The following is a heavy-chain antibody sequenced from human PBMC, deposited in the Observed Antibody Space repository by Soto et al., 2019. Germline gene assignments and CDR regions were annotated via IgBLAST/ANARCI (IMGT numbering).Heavy chain of an antibody. CDR3: ARGRYGDY. D-gene: IGHD1-1*01. Sequence: QVHLVQSGAEVKKPGASVKVSCKGSGYGFTTYGITWVRQAPGQGLGWMAWISAHNGNTNDAQKLQGRVTVTRDTSTSTAYMELRSLRSDDTAVYYCARGRYGDYWGQGALVTVSS. V-gene: IGHV1-18*01. CDR1: GYGFTTYG. CDR2: ISAHNGNT. J-gene: IGHJ4*02.